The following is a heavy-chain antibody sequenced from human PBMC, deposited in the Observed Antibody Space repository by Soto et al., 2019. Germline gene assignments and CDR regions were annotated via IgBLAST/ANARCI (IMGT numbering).Heavy chain of an antibody. CDR2: INPSGGST. Sequence: ASVKVSCKASGYTFTSYYMHWVRQAPGQGLEWMGIINPSGGSTSYAQKFQGRVTMTRDTSTSTVYMELSSLRSEDTAVYYCASEYCGGDCYSAARYGMDVWGQGTTVTVSS. CDR3: ASEYCGGDCYSAARYGMDV. V-gene: IGHV1-46*01. CDR1: GYTFTSYY. J-gene: IGHJ6*02. D-gene: IGHD2-21*02.